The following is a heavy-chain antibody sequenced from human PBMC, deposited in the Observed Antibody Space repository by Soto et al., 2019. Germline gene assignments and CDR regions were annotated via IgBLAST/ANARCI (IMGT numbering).Heavy chain of an antibody. CDR1: GFTFSSYA. D-gene: IGHD2-2*01. V-gene: IGHV3-23*01. CDR2: ISGSGGST. Sequence: GGSLRLSCAASGFTFSSYAMSWVRQAPGKGLEWVSAISGSGGSTYYADSVKGRFTISRDNSKNTLYLQMNSLRAEDTAVYYCAKGSAVGYCSSTSCYSPLDYGGQGTLVTVSA. J-gene: IGHJ4*02. CDR3: AKGSAVGYCSSTSCYSPLDY.